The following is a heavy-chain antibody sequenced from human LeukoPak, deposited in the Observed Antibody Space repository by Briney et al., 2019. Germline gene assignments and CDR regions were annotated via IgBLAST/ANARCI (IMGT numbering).Heavy chain of an antibody. CDR3: AGGGSSSWYGWFDP. CDR2: INHSGST. CDR1: GGSFSGYY. D-gene: IGHD6-13*01. V-gene: IGHV4-34*01. J-gene: IGHJ5*02. Sequence: SETLSLTCAVYGGSFSGYYWSWIRQPPGKGLEWIGEINHSGSTNYNPSLKSRVTISVDTSKNQFSLKLSSVTAADTAVYYCAGGGSSSWYGWFDPWGQGTLVTVSS.